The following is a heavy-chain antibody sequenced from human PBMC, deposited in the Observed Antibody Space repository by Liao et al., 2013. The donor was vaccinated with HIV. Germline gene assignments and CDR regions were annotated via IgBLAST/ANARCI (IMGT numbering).Heavy chain of an antibody. Sequence: GGSVNSGPYHWTWIRQPAGNRLEWIGRIYTSGRINYNPSLQGRLSMSLDTSTNQFSLHLTSVTAADTALYYCARESVVISDLPSYYSYYMDVWGKGTTVIVSS. J-gene: IGHJ6*03. V-gene: IGHV4-61*02. CDR3: ARESVVISDLPSYYSYYMDV. CDR2: IYTSGRI. CDR1: GGSVNSGPYH. D-gene: IGHD3-16*02.